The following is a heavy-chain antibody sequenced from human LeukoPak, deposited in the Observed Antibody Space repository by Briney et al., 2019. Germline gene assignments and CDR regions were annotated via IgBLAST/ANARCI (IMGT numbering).Heavy chain of an antibody. CDR3: ARDMVKYSSGWYVGIDY. CDR1: GDSVSSNSAA. Sequence: PSQTLSLTCAISGDSVSSNSAAWNWIRQSPSRGLEWLGRTYYRSKWYNDYAVSVKSRITINPDTSKNQFSLQLNSVTPEDTAVYYCARDMVKYSSGWYVGIDYWGQGTLVTVSS. CDR2: TYYRSKWYN. J-gene: IGHJ4*02. D-gene: IGHD6-19*01. V-gene: IGHV6-1*01.